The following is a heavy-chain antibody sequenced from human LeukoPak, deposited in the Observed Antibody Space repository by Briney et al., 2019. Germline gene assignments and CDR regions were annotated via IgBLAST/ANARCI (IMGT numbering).Heavy chain of an antibody. V-gene: IGHV3-23*01. D-gene: IGHD6-19*01. CDR1: GFTFSSYA. CDR2: ISDSGGDT. J-gene: IGHJ4*02. Sequence: PGGSLRLSCAASGFTFSSYAMGWVRQAPGKGLEWVSVISDSGGDTYYADSVKGRFTISRDNSKNTLYLQMNSLRAEDTAIYYCAKDDGTYSSGWYDYWGQGTLVTVSS. CDR3: AKDDGTYSSGWYDY.